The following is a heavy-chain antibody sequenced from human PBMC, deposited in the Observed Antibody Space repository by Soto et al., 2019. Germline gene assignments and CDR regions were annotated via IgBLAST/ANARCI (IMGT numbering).Heavy chain of an antibody. V-gene: IGHV1-2*04. CDR2: INPNSGGT. D-gene: IGHD3-10*01. CDR1: GYTFTGYY. Sequence: ASVKVSCKASGYTFTGYYMHWVRQAPGQGLEWMGWINPNSGGTNYAQKFQGWVTMTRDTSISTAYMELSRLRSDDTAVYYCAAPLSSGLHYYYFGMYVWGQGTTVTVSS. J-gene: IGHJ6*02. CDR3: AAPLSSGLHYYYFGMYV.